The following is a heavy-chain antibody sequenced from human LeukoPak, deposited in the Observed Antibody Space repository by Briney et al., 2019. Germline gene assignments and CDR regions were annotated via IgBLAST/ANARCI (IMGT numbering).Heavy chain of an antibody. J-gene: IGHJ4*02. D-gene: IGHD3-16*01. CDR3: ASSLGDYLWGHHYFDH. V-gene: IGHV4-34*01. Sequence: SETLSLTSAVYGGSFSGYYWSWIRQPPGKGLEWIGEINHSGSTNYNPSLKSRVTISVDTSKNQFSLKLSSVTAADTAIYYCASSLGDYLWGHHYFDHWGQGTLVTVSP. CDR1: GGSFSGYY. CDR2: INHSGST.